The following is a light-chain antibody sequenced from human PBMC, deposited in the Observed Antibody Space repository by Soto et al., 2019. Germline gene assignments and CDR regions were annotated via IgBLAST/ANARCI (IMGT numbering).Light chain of an antibody. Sequence: EIVLTQSPATLSLSPGERATLSCSASQSVSGYLAWYQQKPGQAPRLLIYDASNRATGIPARLTGSGSGTEFTLTISSLQSEDFALYYCQQRSNWPRTFGQGTKV. CDR3: QQRSNWPRT. V-gene: IGKV3-11*01. CDR1: QSVSGY. CDR2: DAS. J-gene: IGKJ2*01.